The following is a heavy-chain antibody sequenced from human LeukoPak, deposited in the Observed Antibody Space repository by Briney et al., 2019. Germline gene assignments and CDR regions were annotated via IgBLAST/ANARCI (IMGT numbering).Heavy chain of an antibody. CDR3: ARVTRYYYESGSYSDFDY. D-gene: IGHD3-10*01. Sequence: ASVKVSCKASGYTFTGYYVHGVRQAPGQGLDWLGWVNPNSGVTSYAHRFQGRATTTRDTSISTVYMELSTLRSDDTAVYYCARVTRYYYESGSYSDFDYWGQGTLVTVSS. CDR2: VNPNSGVT. CDR1: GYTFTGYY. V-gene: IGHV1-2*07. J-gene: IGHJ4*02.